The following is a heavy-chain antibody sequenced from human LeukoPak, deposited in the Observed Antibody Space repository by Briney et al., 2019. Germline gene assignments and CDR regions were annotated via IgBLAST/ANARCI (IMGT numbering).Heavy chain of an antibody. CDR1: GGSVSSGSYY. J-gene: IGHJ4*02. Sequence: KPSETLSLTCTVSGGSVSSGSYYWSWIRQPPGKGLEWIGYIYYSGSTNYNPSLKSRVTISVDTSKNQFSLKLSSVTAADTAVYYCARDWIAFDYWGQGTLVTVSS. CDR2: IYYSGST. D-gene: IGHD2-2*03. CDR3: ARDWIAFDY. V-gene: IGHV4-61*01.